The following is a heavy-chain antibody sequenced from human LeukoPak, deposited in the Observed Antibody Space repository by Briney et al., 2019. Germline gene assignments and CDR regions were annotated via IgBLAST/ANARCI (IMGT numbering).Heavy chain of an antibody. J-gene: IGHJ4*02. CDR3: AMIEQVVSNVDGGY. CDR2: IKQDGSMK. V-gene: IGHV3-7*01. Sequence: GGSLRLSCAASGFSFSNYWMSWVRQAPGKGLEWVANIKQDGSMKGYVDSVKGRFTISRDNAKNSLYLQMNSLRADDTAVYFCAMIEQVVSNVDGGYWGQGTLVTVSS. D-gene: IGHD6-6*01. CDR1: GFSFSNYW.